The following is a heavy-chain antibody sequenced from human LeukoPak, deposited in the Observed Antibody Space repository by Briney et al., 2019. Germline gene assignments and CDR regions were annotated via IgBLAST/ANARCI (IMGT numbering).Heavy chain of an antibody. J-gene: IGHJ4*02. CDR3: ARGYGKIDY. Sequence: SETLSLTCTVSGGSISSGNYYWSWIRQPAGKGLEWIGRIYTSGSTNYNPSLESRVTISVDTSKNQFSLNLSSVTAADTAVYFCARGYGKIDYWGQGTLVTVSS. D-gene: IGHD4-17*01. V-gene: IGHV4-61*02. CDR2: IYTSGST. CDR1: GGSISSGNYY.